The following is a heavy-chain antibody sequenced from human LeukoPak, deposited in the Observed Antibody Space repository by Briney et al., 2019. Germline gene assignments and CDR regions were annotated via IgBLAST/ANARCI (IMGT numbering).Heavy chain of an antibody. CDR2: ISGSSGTK. J-gene: IGHJ4*02. CDR1: GFTFSSYS. D-gene: IGHD6-19*01. V-gene: IGHV3-48*01. CDR3: ARAPYTSGWYRGDNDY. Sequence: GGSLRLSCAASGFTFSSYSMNWVRQAPGKWLEWVSYISGSSGTKYYADSVKGRFTISRDNAKNSLYLQMNSLRAEDTAVYYCARAPYTSGWYRGDNDYWGQGTLVTVSS.